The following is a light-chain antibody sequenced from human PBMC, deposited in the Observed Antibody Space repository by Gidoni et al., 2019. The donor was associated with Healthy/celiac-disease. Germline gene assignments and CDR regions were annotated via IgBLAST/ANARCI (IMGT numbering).Light chain of an antibody. Sequence: EIVLTQSPGTLSLSPGERATLSCRASQSVSNSYLAWYQQKPGQAPRLLIYGASNRATGIPDRFSGSGSRTDSTLTISRLEPEDFAVYYCQLYGSSFTFGPGTKVDIK. CDR2: GAS. CDR1: QSVSNSY. V-gene: IGKV3-20*01. CDR3: QLYGSSFT. J-gene: IGKJ3*01.